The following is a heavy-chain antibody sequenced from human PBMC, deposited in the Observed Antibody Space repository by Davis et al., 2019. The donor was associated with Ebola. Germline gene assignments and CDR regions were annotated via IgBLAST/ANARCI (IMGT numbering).Heavy chain of an antibody. J-gene: IGHJ4*02. CDR1: GFTFSTYS. Sequence: PGGSLRLSCAASGFTFSTYSMSWVRQAPGKGLEWVSSISSDSDYIYYADSAKGRFTISRDNAKNSLYLQMNSLRAEDTAVYYCARVNSLGDFDYWGQGTLVTVSS. V-gene: IGHV3-21*01. CDR2: ISSDSDYI. CDR3: ARVNSLGDFDY. D-gene: IGHD3-10*01.